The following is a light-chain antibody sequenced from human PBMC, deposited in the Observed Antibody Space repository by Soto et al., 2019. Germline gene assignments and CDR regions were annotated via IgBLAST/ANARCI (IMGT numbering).Light chain of an antibody. CDR3: SSYAASNHFYCV. J-gene: IGLJ3*02. CDR1: SSDVGGYNY. V-gene: IGLV2-8*01. Sequence: QSALTQPPSASGSPGQSVTISCTGTSSDVGGYNYVSWYQQYPGRAPKLMIYGVTKRPTRVPDRFSGSKSGTTASLTVSGLQAEDEADSYCSSYAASNHFYCVFGGGTKQTAL. CDR2: GVT.